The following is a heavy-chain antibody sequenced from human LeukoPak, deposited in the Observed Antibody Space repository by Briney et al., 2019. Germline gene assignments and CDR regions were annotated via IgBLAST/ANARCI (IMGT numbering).Heavy chain of an antibody. CDR1: GFIFSDYY. Sequence: PGGSLRLSCAASGFIFSDYYMSWIRQAPGKGLEWISYINRGGTNTHYADSVRGRFSISRDNAKNSLFLQMNSLSAEDTAIYYCARDGAGLDPWGQGVPVTVSS. V-gene: IGHV3-11*01. J-gene: IGHJ5*02. CDR3: ARDGAGLDP. CDR2: INRGGTNT.